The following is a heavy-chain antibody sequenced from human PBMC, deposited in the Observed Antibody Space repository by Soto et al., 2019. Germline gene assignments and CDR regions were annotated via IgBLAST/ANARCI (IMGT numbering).Heavy chain of an antibody. V-gene: IGHV4-34*01. J-gene: IGHJ4*02. CDR2: INHSGST. D-gene: IGHD3-16*02. Sequence: QVQLQQWGAGLLKPSETLSLTCAVYGGSFSGYYWSWIRQPPGKGLEWIGEINHSGSTNYNPSLKGRVTISVDTSKNQFSLKLSSVTAADTAVYYCARGPKVWGSYRRDYWGQGTLVTVSS. CDR3: ARGPKVWGSYRRDY. CDR1: GGSFSGYY.